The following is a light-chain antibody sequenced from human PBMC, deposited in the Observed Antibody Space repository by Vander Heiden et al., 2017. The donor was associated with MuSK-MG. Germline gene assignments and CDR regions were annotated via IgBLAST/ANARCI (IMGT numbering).Light chain of an antibody. J-gene: IGLJ1*01. CDR1: SSDVGGYNY. CDR2: DVS. Sequence: QSALTQPASVSGSPGPSITLSCTGTSSDVGGYNYVSWYQQHPGKAPKLMIYDVSNRPSGVSNRFSGSKSGNTASLTISGLQAEDEADYYCSSYTSSSTGYVFGTGTKVTVL. V-gene: IGLV2-14*03. CDR3: SSYTSSSTGYV.